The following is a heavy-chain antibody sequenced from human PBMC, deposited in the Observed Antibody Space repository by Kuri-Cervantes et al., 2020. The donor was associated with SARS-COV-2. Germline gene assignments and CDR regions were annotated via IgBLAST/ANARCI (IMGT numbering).Heavy chain of an antibody. CDR1: GFSLSTSGMC. CDR3: ARTYSGDYLNWFDP. CDR2: IDWDDDT. V-gene: IGHV2-70*17. Sequence: SGPTLVKPTQTHTLTCTFSGFSLSTSGMCVSWIRQPPGKALEWLARIDWDDDTFYNASLKTRLTISKDTSKKQVVLTMTNMDPVDTATYYCARTYSGDYLNWFDPWGQGILVTVSS. D-gene: IGHD1-26*01. J-gene: IGHJ5*02.